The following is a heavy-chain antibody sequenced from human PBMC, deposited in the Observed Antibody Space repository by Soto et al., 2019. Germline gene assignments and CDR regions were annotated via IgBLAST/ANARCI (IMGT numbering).Heavy chain of an antibody. J-gene: IGHJ4*02. Sequence: GGSLRLSCAGSGFTFSTYAMSWVRQAPGKGLEWVSTISGSGGKSYYADSVKGRFTISRDNSKNTLYLQMNSLRAEDTAVYYCAVLNSLDYWGQGTLVTVSS. CDR1: GFTFSTYA. D-gene: IGHD1-1*01. CDR3: AVLNSLDY. V-gene: IGHV3-23*01. CDR2: ISGSGGKS.